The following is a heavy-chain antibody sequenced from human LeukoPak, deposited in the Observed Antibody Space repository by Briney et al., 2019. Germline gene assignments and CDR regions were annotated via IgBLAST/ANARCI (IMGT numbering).Heavy chain of an antibody. J-gene: IGHJ6*03. Sequence: SETLSLTCTVSGASINSHYWGWIRQPPGKGLEWIGYVHHSGSTNYNPSLRSRVTISMDTSENQFSLSLTSVTAADTAVYYCARDRSRGDGWVDYHMDVWGKGTTVTVSS. CDR2: VHHSGST. CDR1: GASINSHY. CDR3: ARDRSRGDGWVDYHMDV. V-gene: IGHV4-59*11. D-gene: IGHD3-22*01.